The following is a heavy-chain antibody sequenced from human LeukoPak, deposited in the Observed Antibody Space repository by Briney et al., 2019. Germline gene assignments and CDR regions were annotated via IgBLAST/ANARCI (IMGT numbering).Heavy chain of an antibody. CDR2: MSRDVNHK. CDR1: GFTFSSYG. V-gene: IGHV3-30*18. J-gene: IGHJ3*01. D-gene: IGHD4-23*01. CDR3: AKRRLEDSGTYGGGFDF. Sequence: GVSLRLSCLASGFTFSSYGMHWVRQAPGKGPEWVAVMSRDVNHKYYADFVKGRFTISRDNSKNTLHLQMNTLTTEDTAVYYCAKRRLEDSGTYGGGFDFWGQGTMVTVSS.